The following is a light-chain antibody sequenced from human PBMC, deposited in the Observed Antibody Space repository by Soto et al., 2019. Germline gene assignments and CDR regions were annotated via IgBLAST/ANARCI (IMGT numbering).Light chain of an antibody. J-gene: IGKJ1*01. CDR1: QTVTTD. CDR3: QQYTNTNNPWM. Sequence: EIVMTQSPVTLSVSPGERATLSCRASQTVTTDLAWYQQKPGQAPRLVIHGASTRATDFPARFSGSGSGTEFTLIISGLQPDDSATYYCQQYTNTNNPWMFGQGTKVDIK. V-gene: IGKV3-15*01. CDR2: GAS.